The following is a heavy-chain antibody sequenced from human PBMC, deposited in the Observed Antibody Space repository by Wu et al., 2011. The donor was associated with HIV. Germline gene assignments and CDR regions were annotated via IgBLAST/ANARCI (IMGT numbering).Heavy chain of an antibody. V-gene: IGHV5-51*03. CDR2: SILVTLIP. CDR1: GLQFLPVSG. D-gene: IGHD5-12*01. Sequence: EVKQPGESLKISCKGFGLQFLPVSGSAGCARCPGKAWSGWGSSILVTLIPDTARPSQGQVTISADKSISTAYLQWSSLKASDTAMYYCARREGDIGAFDIWGQGDNGHRLF. J-gene: IGHJ3*02. CDR3: ARREGDIGAFDI.